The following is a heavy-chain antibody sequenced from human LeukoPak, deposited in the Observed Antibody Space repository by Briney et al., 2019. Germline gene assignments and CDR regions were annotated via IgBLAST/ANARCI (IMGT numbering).Heavy chain of an antibody. J-gene: IGHJ4*02. Sequence: SETLSLTCTVSGGSISSYYWSWIRQPPGKGLEWIGYIYYSGSTNYNPSLKSRVTISVDTSKNQFSLKLSSVTAADTAVYYCARDIYGYSDYWGQGTLVTVSS. V-gene: IGHV4-59*12. CDR1: GGSISSYY. D-gene: IGHD2-21*01. CDR2: IYYSGST. CDR3: ARDIYGYSDY.